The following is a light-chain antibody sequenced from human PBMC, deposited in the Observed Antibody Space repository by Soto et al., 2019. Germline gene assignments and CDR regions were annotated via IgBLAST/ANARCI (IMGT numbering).Light chain of an antibody. CDR3: QQCGSSLWT. CDR2: GAS. CDR1: QSFSSTY. V-gene: IGKV3-20*01. J-gene: IGKJ1*01. Sequence: EIVLTQSPCTLSLSPVERATLSCRASQSFSSTYLAWYQQKPGQAPRLLIYGASSRATGIPDRFGGSGSGTDFTLTISRLEPEDFAVYYCQQCGSSLWTFGQGTKVDIK.